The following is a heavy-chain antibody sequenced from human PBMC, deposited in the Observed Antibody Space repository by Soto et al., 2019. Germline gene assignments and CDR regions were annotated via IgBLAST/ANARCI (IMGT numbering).Heavy chain of an antibody. CDR1: GDTFTGYY. CDR2: ISYDGNNK. Sequence: SCKASGDTFTGYYMHWVRQAPGKGLEWVAVISYDGNNKYYADSVKGRFTISRDNSKNTLYLQMNSLRPEDTAVYYCAKSEGSGSYLYHFEYWGQGTLVTVSS. J-gene: IGHJ4*02. CDR3: AKSEGSGSYLYHFEY. V-gene: IGHV3-30*18. D-gene: IGHD1-26*01.